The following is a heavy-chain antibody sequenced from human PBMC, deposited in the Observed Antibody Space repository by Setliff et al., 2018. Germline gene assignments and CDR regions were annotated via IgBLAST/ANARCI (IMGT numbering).Heavy chain of an antibody. CDR1: GFTFSSYA. CDR2: ISGSGGST. Sequence: GGSLRLSCAASGFTFSSYAMSWVRQAPGKGLEWVSAISGSGGSTYYADSVKGKVTISVDKSINTAYLQWGSLRASDTAIYYCARHPYYGSGTYLDNNNRWFDPWGQGTLVTVSS. V-gene: IGHV3-23*01. CDR3: ARHPYYGSGTYLDNNNRWFDP. J-gene: IGHJ5*02. D-gene: IGHD3-10*01.